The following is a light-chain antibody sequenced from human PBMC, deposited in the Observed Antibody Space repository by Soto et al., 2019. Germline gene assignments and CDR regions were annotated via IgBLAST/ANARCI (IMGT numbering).Light chain of an antibody. V-gene: IGKV1-27*01. CDR3: QKYNSAPYT. Sequence: DIQMTQSPSSLSASVGARVTITCRASQGISNYLAWYQQKPGKVPKLLIYAASTLQSRVPSRFSGSGSGTDFTLTISSLQPEDVQTYYCQKYNSAPYTFGQGTKLEIK. CDR1: QGISNY. J-gene: IGKJ2*01. CDR2: AAS.